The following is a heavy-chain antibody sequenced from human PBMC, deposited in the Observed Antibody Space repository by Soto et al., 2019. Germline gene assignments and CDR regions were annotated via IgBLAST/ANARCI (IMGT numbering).Heavy chain of an antibody. D-gene: IGHD5-12*01. CDR1: GGTFSSYT. CDR2: IIPILGIV. CDR3: ARDPSAYDLPAY. Sequence: QVQLVQSGAEVKKPGSSVKVSCKASGGTFSSYTISWVRQAPGQGLEWMGRIIPILGIVNYAQKFQGRVTXXAXXSTSTAYMGLSSLRSEDTAVYYCARDPSAYDLPAYWGQGTLVTVSS. J-gene: IGHJ4*02. V-gene: IGHV1-69*08.